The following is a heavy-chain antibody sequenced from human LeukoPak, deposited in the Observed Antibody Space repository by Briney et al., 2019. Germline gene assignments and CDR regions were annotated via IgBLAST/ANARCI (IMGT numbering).Heavy chain of an antibody. CDR1: GGSISIYY. CDR3: ARDGYCSGGSCYSGYAFDI. CDR2: IYTSGST. J-gene: IGHJ3*02. D-gene: IGHD2-15*01. Sequence: SETLSLTCTVSGGSISIYYWSWIRQPAGKGLEWIGRIYTSGSTNYNPSLRSRVTMSVDTSKNQFSLKLSSVTAADTAVYYCARDGYCSGGSCYSGYAFDIWGQGTMVTVSS. V-gene: IGHV4-4*07.